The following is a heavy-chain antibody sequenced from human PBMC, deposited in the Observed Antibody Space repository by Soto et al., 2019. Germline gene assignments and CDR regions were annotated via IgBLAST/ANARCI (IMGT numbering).Heavy chain of an antibody. CDR2: IDWDDDK. CDR3: ARTEYSSSPGPYYYMDV. Sequence: LVNPTQTLTLTCTFSGFSLSTSGMCVSWIRQPPGKALEWLARIDWDDDKYYSTSLKTRLTISKDTSKNQVALTMTNMDPVDTATYYCARTEYSSSPGPYYYMDVWGKGTTVTVSS. V-gene: IGHV2-70*11. CDR1: GFSLSTSGMC. J-gene: IGHJ6*03. D-gene: IGHD6-6*01.